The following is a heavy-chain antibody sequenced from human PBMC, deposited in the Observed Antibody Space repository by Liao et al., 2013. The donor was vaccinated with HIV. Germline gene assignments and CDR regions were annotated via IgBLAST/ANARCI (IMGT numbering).Heavy chain of an antibody. Sequence: QVQLKESGPGLVKPSQTLSLTCSVSGASIDGGTFSWSWVRQPAGQGLEWIGRIYTSGTTNYNPSLKSRVTMSVDTSKNQFSLKLFSVTAADTAVYYCARDSNYYDSSGYYYHLDYWGQGTLVTVSS. J-gene: IGHJ4*02. V-gene: IGHV4-61*02. CDR2: IYTSGTT. CDR1: GASIDGGTFS. D-gene: IGHD3-22*01. CDR3: ARDSNYYDSSGYYYHLDY.